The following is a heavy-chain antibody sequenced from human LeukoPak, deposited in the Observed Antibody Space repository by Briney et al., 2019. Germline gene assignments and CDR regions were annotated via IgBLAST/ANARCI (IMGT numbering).Heavy chain of an antibody. CDR1: GGTFSSYA. D-gene: IGHD3-10*01. CDR3: ARDNGRFGPRLDP. V-gene: IGHV1-69*06. Sequence: SVKVSCKASGGTFSSYAISWVRQAPGQGLEWMGGIIPIFGTANYAQKFQGRVTITADKSTSTAYMELSSLRSEDTAVYYCARDNGRFGPRLDPWGQGTLVTVSS. J-gene: IGHJ5*02. CDR2: IIPIFGTA.